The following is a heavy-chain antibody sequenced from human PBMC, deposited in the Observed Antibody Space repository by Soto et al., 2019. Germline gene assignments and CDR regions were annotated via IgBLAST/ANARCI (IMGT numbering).Heavy chain of an antibody. V-gene: IGHV3-21*02. CDR2: ITSASSDK. CDR1: GFTFRSYS. D-gene: IGHD6-19*01. Sequence: EVQVVESGGGLVKPGGSLRLSCVGSGFTFRSYSMNWVRQAPGKGLEWVASITSASSDKNYADSVRGRFTISRDNAKNSVYLQMDSLRVEDTAVYYCARDGSSAWFPWFDPWGQGTLVSVSS. J-gene: IGHJ5*02. CDR3: ARDGSSAWFPWFDP.